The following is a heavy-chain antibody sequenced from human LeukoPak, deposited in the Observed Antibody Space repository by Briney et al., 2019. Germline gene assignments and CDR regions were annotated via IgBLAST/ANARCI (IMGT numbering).Heavy chain of an antibody. CDR1: GGTFNNYA. D-gene: IGHD3-3*02. J-gene: IGHJ5*02. CDR2: IMPQLGTP. CDR3: ASRIFGVAPGFDP. V-gene: IGHV1-69*05. Sequence: ASVKVSCKASGGTFNNYAINWVRQAPGRGPEWVGGIMPQLGTPSYAQKFQDRVTIITDASTITSYMELGSLRSEDTAVYYCASRIFGVAPGFDPWGQGTLVTVSS.